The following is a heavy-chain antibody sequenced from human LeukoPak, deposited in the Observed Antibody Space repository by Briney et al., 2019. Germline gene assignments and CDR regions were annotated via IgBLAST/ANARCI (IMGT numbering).Heavy chain of an antibody. CDR3: ASGSHPLNWFDP. V-gene: IGHV4-59*01. CDR1: GGSISSYY. J-gene: IGHJ5*02. CDR2: IYYSGSP. Sequence: SETLSLTCTVSGGSISSYYWSWIRQPPGKGLEWIGYIYYSGSPNYIPSLKSRLTISVDTSKNQFSLKLSSVTAADTAVYYCASGSHPLNWFDPWAREPWSPSPQ. D-gene: IGHD1-26*01.